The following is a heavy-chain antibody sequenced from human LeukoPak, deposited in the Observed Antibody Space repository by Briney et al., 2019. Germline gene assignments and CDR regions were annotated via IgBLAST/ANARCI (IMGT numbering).Heavy chain of an antibody. CDR3: ARARGNTYGYFEY. V-gene: IGHV3-74*01. CDR2: INGDASST. Sequence: GGSLRLSCAASGLTLSGYWMHWVRQAPGKGLVWVSRINGDASSTSYADSVKGRFTISRDNAKSTLYLQMNSLGGEDTAVYYCARARGNTYGYFEYWGQGTLVTVSS. J-gene: IGHJ4*02. CDR1: GLTLSGYW. D-gene: IGHD5-18*01.